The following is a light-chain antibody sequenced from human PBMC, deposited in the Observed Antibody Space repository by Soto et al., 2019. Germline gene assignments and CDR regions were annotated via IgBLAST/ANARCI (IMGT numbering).Light chain of an antibody. J-gene: IGKJ3*01. CDR1: QTIDRY. Sequence: IQMTQSPSSLSASVGDTVTITCRASQTIDRYLSWFQQKSGQAPKLLMNAASTLRSGVPSRFSASGSGTDFTLTISSLQTEDYATYYCQQSYNAPFNFGPGTKVDIK. CDR2: AAS. V-gene: IGKV1-39*01. CDR3: QQSYNAPFN.